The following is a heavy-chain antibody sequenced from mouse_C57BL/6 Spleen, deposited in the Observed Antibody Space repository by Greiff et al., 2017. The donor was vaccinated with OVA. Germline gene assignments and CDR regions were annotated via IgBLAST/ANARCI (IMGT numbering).Heavy chain of an antibody. Sequence: QVQLQQSGAELVRPGASVTLSCKASGYTFTDYEMHWVKQTPVHGLEWIGAIDPETGGTAYNQKFKGKAILTADKSSSTAYMELRSLTSEDSAVYYCTRNWDVRFDYWGQGTTLTVSS. J-gene: IGHJ2*01. CDR3: TRNWDVRFDY. V-gene: IGHV1-15*01. D-gene: IGHD4-1*01. CDR1: GYTFTDYE. CDR2: IDPETGGT.